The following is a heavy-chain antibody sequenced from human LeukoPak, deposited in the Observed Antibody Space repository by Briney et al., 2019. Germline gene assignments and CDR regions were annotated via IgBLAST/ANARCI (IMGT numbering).Heavy chain of an antibody. V-gene: IGHV4-4*02. CDR1: GGSISSSNW. CDR3: ARDVKAVAGLKIWFDP. Sequence: SETLSLTCAVSGGSISSSNWWSWVRQPPGKGLEWIGEIYHSGSTNYNPSLKSRVTISVDKSKNQFSLKLSSVTAADTAVYYCARDVKAVAGLKIWFDPWGQGTLVTVSS. CDR2: IYHSGST. J-gene: IGHJ5*02. D-gene: IGHD6-19*01.